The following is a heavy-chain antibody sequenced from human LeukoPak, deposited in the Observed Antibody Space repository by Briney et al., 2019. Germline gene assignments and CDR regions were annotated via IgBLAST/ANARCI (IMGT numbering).Heavy chain of an antibody. Sequence: GSSVEVSCKASGGTFSSYAISWVRQAPGQGLEWMGGIIPIFGTANYAQKFQGRVTITADESTSTAYMELSSLRSEDTAVYYCARGGGGLWLPIASRNYFDYWGQGTLVTVSS. J-gene: IGHJ4*02. CDR2: IIPIFGTA. CDR1: GGTFSSYA. D-gene: IGHD5-18*01. CDR3: ARGGGGLWLPIASRNYFDY. V-gene: IGHV1-69*01.